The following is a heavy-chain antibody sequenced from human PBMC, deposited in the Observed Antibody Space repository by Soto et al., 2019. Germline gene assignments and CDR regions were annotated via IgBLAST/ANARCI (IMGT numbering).Heavy chain of an antibody. Sequence: QVQLVQSGAEVKKPGSSVKVSCKASGGTFSSYAISWVRQAPGQGREWMGGIIPIFGTANYAQKFQGRVTITADESTSTAYMELSSLRSEDTAVYYCARKRHYDSSGYYFPRSYGMDVWGQGTTVTVSS. D-gene: IGHD3-22*01. CDR1: GGTFSSYA. CDR2: IIPIFGTA. CDR3: ARKRHYDSSGYYFPRSYGMDV. J-gene: IGHJ6*02. V-gene: IGHV1-69*01.